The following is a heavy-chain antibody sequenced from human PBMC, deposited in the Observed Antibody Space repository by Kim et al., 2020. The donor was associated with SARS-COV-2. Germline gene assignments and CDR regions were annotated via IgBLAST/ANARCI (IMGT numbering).Heavy chain of an antibody. D-gene: IGHD2-2*01. CDR3: AKDLSVVVPAAPFDY. V-gene: IGHV3-30*18. CDR1: GFTFSSYG. Sequence: GGSLRLSCAASGFTFSSYGMHWVRQAPGKGLEWVAVISYDGSNKYYADSVKGRFTISRDNSKNTLYLQMNSLRAEDTAVYYCAKDLSVVVPAAPFDYWG. CDR2: ISYDGSNK. J-gene: IGHJ4*01.